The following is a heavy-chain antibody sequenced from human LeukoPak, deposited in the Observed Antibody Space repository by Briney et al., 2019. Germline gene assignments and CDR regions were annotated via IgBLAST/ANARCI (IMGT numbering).Heavy chain of an antibody. D-gene: IGHD3-10*01. V-gene: IGHV3-74*01. Sequence: PGGSLRLSCAASGFTFRNYWMHWVRQPPGKGLVWVSSIEGDGSRTNYADSVKGRFTISRDNSKNTVYLQMNSLRAEDTAVYYCARVGLWFGEDDDYWGQGTLVTVSS. CDR1: GFTFRNYW. CDR3: ARVGLWFGEDDDY. J-gene: IGHJ4*02. CDR2: IEGDGSRT.